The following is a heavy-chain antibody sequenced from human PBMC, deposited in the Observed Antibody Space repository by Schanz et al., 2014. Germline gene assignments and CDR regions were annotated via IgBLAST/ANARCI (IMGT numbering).Heavy chain of an antibody. CDR1: GYTFTSYA. J-gene: IGHJ2*01. CDR3: ARRYDGSGSYWCFDL. D-gene: IGHD3-10*01. CDR2: ISAYNGNT. V-gene: IGHV1-18*04. Sequence: QVQLVQSGAEAKKPGASVKVSCKASGYTFTSYAISWVRQAPGHGLEWMGWISAYNGNTDYAQKFQGRVTMTMAASTTTAYMELRSLRSDDTDVYYCARRYDGSGSYWCFDLWGRGTLVTVSS.